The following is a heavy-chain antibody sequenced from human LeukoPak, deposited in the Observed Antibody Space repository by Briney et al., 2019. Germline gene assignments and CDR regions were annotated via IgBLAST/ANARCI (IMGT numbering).Heavy chain of an antibody. D-gene: IGHD3-9*01. CDR1: GFTFSSYG. CDR3: ATRNYDILTGGIDY. V-gene: IGHV3-33*01. CDR2: IWYDGSNK. Sequence: GRSLRLSCAASGFTFSSYGMHWVRQAPGKGLEWVAVIWYDGSNKHYADSVKGRFTISRDNSKNTLYLQMNSLRAEDTAVYYCATRNYDILTGGIDYWGQGTLVTVSS. J-gene: IGHJ4*02.